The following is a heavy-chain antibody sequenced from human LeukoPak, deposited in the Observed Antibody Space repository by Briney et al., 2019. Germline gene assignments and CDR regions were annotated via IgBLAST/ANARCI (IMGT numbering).Heavy chain of an antibody. Sequence: GGSLRLSCAASGFTFSDYSMAWVRQAPGKGLEWVSSITSSSSYIYFADSMKGRFTISRDNSKNSLYLQMNSLRAEDTAVYYCARDTRRYYDFWSGYSYNWFDPWGQGTLVTVSS. J-gene: IGHJ5*02. CDR1: GFTFSDYS. CDR2: ITSSSSYI. CDR3: ARDTRRYYDFWSGYSYNWFDP. V-gene: IGHV3-21*01. D-gene: IGHD3-3*01.